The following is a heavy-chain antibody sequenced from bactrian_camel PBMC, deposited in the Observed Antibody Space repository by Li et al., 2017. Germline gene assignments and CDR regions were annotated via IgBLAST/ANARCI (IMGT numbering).Heavy chain of an antibody. CDR2: IDSTGCA. J-gene: IGHJ4*01. D-gene: IGHD6*01. V-gene: IGHV3S53*01. CDR3: ASAAYNSNWSRLEKRYYKY. CDR1: YTYNEGD. Sequence: HVQLVESGGGLVQPGGSLRLSCGYTYNEGDMAWFRQAPGKEREGVAAIDSTGCANYADSVKGRFTISKDNARNPLALQMNSLKPEDSAMYYCASAAYNSNWSRLEKRYYKYWGQGTQVTVS.